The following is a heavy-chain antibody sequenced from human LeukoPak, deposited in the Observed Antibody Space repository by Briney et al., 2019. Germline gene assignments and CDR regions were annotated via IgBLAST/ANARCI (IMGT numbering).Heavy chain of an antibody. V-gene: IGHV1-69*01. Sequence: SVKVSCKASGGTFSSYAISWVRQAPGQGLEWMGGIIPIFGTANYAQKFQGRVTITADESTSTAYMELSSLRFEDTAVYYCARGGSRMTTFYIIDYWGQGTLVTVSS. J-gene: IGHJ4*02. CDR3: ARGGSRMTTFYIIDY. D-gene: IGHD4-11*01. CDR2: IIPIFGTA. CDR1: GGTFSSYA.